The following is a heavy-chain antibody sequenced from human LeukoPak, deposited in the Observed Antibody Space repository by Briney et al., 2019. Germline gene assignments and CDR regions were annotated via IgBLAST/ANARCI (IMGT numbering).Heavy chain of an antibody. V-gene: IGHV4-59*08. Sequence: PSETLSLTCTVSGGSITSYYWSWIRQPPGKGLEWIGYIYYSGSTNYNPSLKSRVTISVDTSKNQFSLKLSSVTAADTAVYYCARLTGLAAAGDYWGQGTLVTVSS. CDR1: GGSITSYY. J-gene: IGHJ4*02. D-gene: IGHD6-13*01. CDR3: ARLTGLAAAGDY. CDR2: IYYSGST.